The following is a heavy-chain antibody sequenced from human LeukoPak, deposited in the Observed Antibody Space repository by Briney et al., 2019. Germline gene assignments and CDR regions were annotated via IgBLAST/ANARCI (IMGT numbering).Heavy chain of an antibody. CDR3: ARGDWLLHYFDY. CDR2: INPNSGGT. CDR1: GYTFTGYY. J-gene: IGHJ4*02. Sequence: ASVKVSCKASGYTFTGYYMHWVRQAPGQGLEWMGWINPNSGGTNYAQKFQGRVTMSRDTSISTAYMELSRLRSDDTAVYYCARGDWLLHYFDYWGQGTLVTVSS. D-gene: IGHD3/OR15-3a*01. V-gene: IGHV1-2*02.